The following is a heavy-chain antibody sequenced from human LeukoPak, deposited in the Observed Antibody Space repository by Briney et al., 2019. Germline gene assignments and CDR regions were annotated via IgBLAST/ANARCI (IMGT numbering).Heavy chain of an antibody. CDR2: ISGSGGST. Sequence: GGSLRLSCAASGFTFSSYAMSWVRQAPGKGLEWVSAISGSGGSTYYADSVKGRFTISRDNSKNTLYLQMNSLRAEDTAVYYCAKDATVLRYFDWLLSHAFDIWGQGTMVTVSS. CDR3: AKDATVLRYFDWLLSHAFDI. D-gene: IGHD3-9*01. CDR1: GFTFSSYA. J-gene: IGHJ3*02. V-gene: IGHV3-23*01.